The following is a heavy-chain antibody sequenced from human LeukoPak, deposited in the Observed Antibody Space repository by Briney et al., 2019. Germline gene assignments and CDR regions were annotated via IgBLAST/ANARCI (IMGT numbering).Heavy chain of an antibody. CDR2: IKKDGSEK. CDR3: AGGAGFLIDY. V-gene: IGHV3-7*01. J-gene: IGHJ4*02. CDR1: GFTFSNYW. D-gene: IGHD2/OR15-2a*01. Sequence: GGSLRLSCAASGFTFSNYWMNWVRQAPGKGPEWVAIIKKDGSEKYYVDSVKGRFTISRDNAKNSLYLQMNSLRADDTAVFFCAGGAGFLIDYWGQGALVTVSS.